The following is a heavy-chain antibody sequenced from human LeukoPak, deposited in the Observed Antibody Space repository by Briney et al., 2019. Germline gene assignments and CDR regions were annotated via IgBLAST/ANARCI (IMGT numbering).Heavy chain of an antibody. CDR2: IKQDGSEK. D-gene: IGHD6-13*01. CDR1: GFTFSSYA. CDR3: ARDSGLAGTLAFDI. V-gene: IGHV3-7*01. Sequence: GGSLRLSCAASGFTFSSYAMHWVRQAPGKGLEWVANIKQDGSEKYYVDSVKGRFTISRDNAKNSLYLQMNSLRAEDTAVYYCARDSGLAGTLAFDIWGQGTMVTVSS. J-gene: IGHJ3*02.